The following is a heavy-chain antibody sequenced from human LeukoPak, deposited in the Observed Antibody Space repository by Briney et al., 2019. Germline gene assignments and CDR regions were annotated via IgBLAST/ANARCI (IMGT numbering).Heavy chain of an antibody. CDR1: GFTFSSYS. CDR2: ISSSSSYI. V-gene: IGHV3-21*01. CDR3: ARDLGGSYGGGGAFDI. Sequence: GGSLRLSCAASGFTFSSYSMNWVRQAPGKGLEWVSSISSSSSYIYYADSVKGRFTISRDKAKNSLYLQINSLRAEDTAVYYCARDLGGSYGGGGAFDIWGQGTMVTVSS. J-gene: IGHJ3*02. D-gene: IGHD1-26*01.